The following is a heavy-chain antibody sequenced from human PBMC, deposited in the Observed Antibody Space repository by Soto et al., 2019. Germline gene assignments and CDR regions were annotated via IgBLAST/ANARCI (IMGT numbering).Heavy chain of an antibody. D-gene: IGHD6-19*01. CDR3: AISSSGWSHAFDI. CDR2: ISAYNGNT. V-gene: IGHV1-18*01. CDR1: GYTFTSYG. Sequence: EASVKVSCKASGYTFTSYGISWVRQAPGQGLEWMGWISAYNGNTNYAQKLQGRVTMTTDTSTSTAYMELRSLRSDDTAVYYCAISSSGWSHAFDIWGQGTMVTVSS. J-gene: IGHJ3*02.